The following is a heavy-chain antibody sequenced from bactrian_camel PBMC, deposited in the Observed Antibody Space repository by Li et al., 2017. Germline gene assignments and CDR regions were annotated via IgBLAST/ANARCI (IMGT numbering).Heavy chain of an antibody. CDR2: FAAEFGDRDGTT. D-gene: IGHD1*01. V-gene: IGHV3S63*01. Sequence: VQLVESGGGSVQTGGSLRLSCKPSFFILDDFDMMWYRQAPGNECEGVAGFAAEFGDRDGTTSYADSVKGRFAVQRDNGKYTQYLQMNNLEPEDTAMYICAADRRCRSLGIFTPFGGWGQGTQVTVS. J-gene: IGHJ6*01. CDR1: FFILDDFD. CDR3: AADRRCRSLGIFTPFGG.